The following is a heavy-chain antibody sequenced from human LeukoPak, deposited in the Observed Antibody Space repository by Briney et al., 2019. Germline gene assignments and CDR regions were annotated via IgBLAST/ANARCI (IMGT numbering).Heavy chain of an antibody. Sequence: GGSLRLSCAASGFIFSSYAMHWVRQAPGKGLEWVAVISYDGSNKYYADSVKGRFTISRDNSKNKLYLQMNSLRAEDTAVYYCARVVSLFGTGSFYYYYGMYVWGQGTTVTVS. CDR1: GFIFSSYA. V-gene: IGHV3-30-3*01. D-gene: IGHD3-3*01. J-gene: IGHJ6*02. CDR3: ARVVSLFGTGSFYYYYGMYV. CDR2: ISYDGSNK.